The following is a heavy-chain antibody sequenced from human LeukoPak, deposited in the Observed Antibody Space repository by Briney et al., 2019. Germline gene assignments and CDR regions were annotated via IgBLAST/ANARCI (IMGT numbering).Heavy chain of an antibody. Sequence: GESLKISCTGSGYIFTTYWIGWVRQMPGKGLEWMGIIYPGDSDTRYSPSFQGQVTISVDKSIGTAYLQWSSLKASDTAMYYCARSTHYRSGNDYWGQGTLVTVSS. V-gene: IGHV5-51*01. CDR2: IYPGDSDT. CDR1: GYIFTTYW. CDR3: ARSTHYRSGNDY. J-gene: IGHJ4*02. D-gene: IGHD3-10*01.